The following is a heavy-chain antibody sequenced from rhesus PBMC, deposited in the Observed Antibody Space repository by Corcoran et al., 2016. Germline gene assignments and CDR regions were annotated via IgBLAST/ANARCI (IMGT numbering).Heavy chain of an antibody. Sequence: QLQLRESGPGLVKPSETLSLTCAVSGGSISSSYRSWLRQAPGQGLAWIGEIYGSGSSTNYTPPLKSRVPLSVDASKNQLSLQLSSVTAADTAVYYWASTYYNFWSGYYRYNSLDVWGRGVLVTVSS. D-gene: IGHD3-3*01. CDR1: GGSISSSY. J-gene: IGHJ5-2*02. CDR2: IYGSGSST. CDR3: ASTYYNFWSGYYRYNSLDV. V-gene: IGHV4-169*02.